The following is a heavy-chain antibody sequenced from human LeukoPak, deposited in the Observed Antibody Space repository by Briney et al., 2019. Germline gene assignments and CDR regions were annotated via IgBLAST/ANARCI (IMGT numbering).Heavy chain of an antibody. CDR2: ISSGSSAI. J-gene: IGHJ4*02. V-gene: IGHV3-21*01. D-gene: IGHD3-10*01. CDR1: GFTFSSYS. Sequence: PGGSLRLSCAASGFTFSSYSMTWVRQAPGKGLEWVSIISSGSSAIFSADALKGRFTISRDDAKNLLYLDMNSLRAEDTAVYYCARAGQEWFGELGFDQWGQGTLVIVSS. CDR3: ARAGQEWFGELGFDQ.